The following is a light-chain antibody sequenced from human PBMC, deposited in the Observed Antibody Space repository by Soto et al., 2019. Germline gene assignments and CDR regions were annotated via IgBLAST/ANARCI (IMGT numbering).Light chain of an antibody. CDR3: QQYDNWPPIT. J-gene: IGKJ5*01. CDR2: DAS. V-gene: IGKV3D-15*01. CDR1: QSVSSN. Sequence: VLTQSPATLSVSPGERATLSCRASQSVSSNLAWYQQKPGQAPSLLIYDASIRATGIPARFSGSGSGTEFTLTISSLQSEDFAVYYCQQYDNWPPITFGQGTRLEIK.